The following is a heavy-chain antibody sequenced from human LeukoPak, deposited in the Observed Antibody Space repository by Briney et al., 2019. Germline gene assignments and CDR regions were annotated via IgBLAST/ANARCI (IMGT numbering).Heavy chain of an antibody. Sequence: GGSLRLSCAASGFTFSNYWMNWVRQAPGKGLEWVANIKQDGSEKYYVDSVKGRFTISRDNAKNSLYLQVNSLRAEDTAVYYCARDRRWLRTFDYWGQGTLVTVSS. CDR3: ARDRRWLRTFDY. J-gene: IGHJ4*02. D-gene: IGHD5-24*01. CDR2: IKQDGSEK. V-gene: IGHV3-7*01. CDR1: GFTFSNYW.